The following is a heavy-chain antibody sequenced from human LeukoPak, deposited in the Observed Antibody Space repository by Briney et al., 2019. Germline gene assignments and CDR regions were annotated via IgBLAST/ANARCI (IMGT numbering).Heavy chain of an antibody. Sequence: GGSLRLSCAASGFTFSSYWMSWVRQAPGKGLEWVANIKQDGSEKYYADSVKGRFTISRDNAKNSLYLQMNSLRAEDTAVYYCARDGKYFWSGSSYWGQGTLVTVSS. J-gene: IGHJ4*02. V-gene: IGHV3-7*01. CDR3: ARDGKYFWSGSSY. CDR2: IKQDGSEK. CDR1: GFTFSSYW. D-gene: IGHD3-3*01.